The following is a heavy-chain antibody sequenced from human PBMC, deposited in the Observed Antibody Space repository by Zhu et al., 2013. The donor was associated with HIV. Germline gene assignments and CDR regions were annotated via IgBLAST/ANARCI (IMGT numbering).Heavy chain of an antibody. CDR2: MNPNSGNT. Sequence: QVKLVQSGAEVKKPGASVKVSCKASGYTFTSYDINWVRQATGQGLEWMGWMNPNSGNTGYAQKFQGRVTITRNTSISTAYMELSSLRSEDTAVYYCIRRAFYYDRSWFDPWGQGTLVTVSS. V-gene: IGHV1-8*03. CDR1: GYTFTSYD. D-gene: IGHD3-22*01. J-gene: IGHJ5*02. CDR3: IRRAFYYDRSWFDP.